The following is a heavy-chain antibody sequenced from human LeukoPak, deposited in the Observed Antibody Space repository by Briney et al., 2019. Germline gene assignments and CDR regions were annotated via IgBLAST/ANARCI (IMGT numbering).Heavy chain of an antibody. CDR2: FDPEDGET. CDR3: ATCTKDIVVAPFDY. J-gene: IGHJ4*02. V-gene: IGHV1-24*01. Sequence: ASVKVSCKVSGYTLTELSMHWVRQAPGKGLEWMGGFDPEDGETIYAQKFQGRVTMTEDTTTDTAYMELSSLRSEDTAVYYCATCTKDIVVAPFDYWGQGTLVTVSS. CDR1: GYTLTELS. D-gene: IGHD2-15*01.